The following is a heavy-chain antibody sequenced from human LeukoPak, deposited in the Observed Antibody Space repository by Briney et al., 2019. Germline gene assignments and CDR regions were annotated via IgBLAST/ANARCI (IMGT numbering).Heavy chain of an antibody. CDR3: ARIHGDYNDP. V-gene: IGHV4-59*01. CDR1: GGSISSYY. J-gene: IGHJ5*02. D-gene: IGHD4-17*01. CDR2: IYYSGST. Sequence: SETLSLTCTVSGGSISSYYWSLIRQPPEKVLWGFGYIYYSGSTNYNPSLKSRVTISVDTSKNQFSLKLSSVTAADTAVYYCARIHGDYNDPWGQGTLVTVSS.